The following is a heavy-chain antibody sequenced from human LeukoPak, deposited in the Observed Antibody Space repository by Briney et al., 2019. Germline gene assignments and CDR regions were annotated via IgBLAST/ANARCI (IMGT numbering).Heavy chain of an antibody. V-gene: IGHV3-74*01. J-gene: IGHJ6*02. D-gene: IGHD6-13*01. CDR1: GFTVSSNY. CDR3: AREYSSSYYGMDV. CDR2: INSDGSST. Sequence: GGSLRLSCAASGFTVSSNYMSWVRQAPGKGLEWVSRINSDGSSTSYADSVKGRFTISRDNAKNTLYLQMNSLRAEDTAVYYCAREYSSSYYGMDVWGQGTTVTVSS.